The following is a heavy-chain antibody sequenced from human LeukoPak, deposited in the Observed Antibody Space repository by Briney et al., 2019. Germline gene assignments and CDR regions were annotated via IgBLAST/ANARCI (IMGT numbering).Heavy chain of an antibody. CDR3: AKSANSGAFDY. Sequence: PGRSLRLSCAASGFTFSRYGMHWVRQAPGKGLEWEAVISYDGSNKYYADSVKGRFTISRDNSKNTLYLQMNSLRAEDTAVYYCAKSANSGAFDYWGQGTLVTVSS. CDR1: GFTFSRYG. V-gene: IGHV3-30*18. CDR2: ISYDGSNK. J-gene: IGHJ4*02. D-gene: IGHD4/OR15-4a*01.